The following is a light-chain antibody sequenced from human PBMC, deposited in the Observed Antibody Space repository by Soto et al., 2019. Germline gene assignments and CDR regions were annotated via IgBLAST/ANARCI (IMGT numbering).Light chain of an antibody. CDR1: QGISSY. V-gene: IGKV1-9*01. CDR2: AAS. J-gene: IGKJ5*01. Sequence: DIQLTQSPSFLSASVGDRVTITCRASQGISSYLAWYPQKPGKAPKLLIYAASTLQSGVPSRFSGSGSGTELTLTISSLQPEDVATYYCLQLKTYPITFGQGTRLEIK. CDR3: LQLKTYPIT.